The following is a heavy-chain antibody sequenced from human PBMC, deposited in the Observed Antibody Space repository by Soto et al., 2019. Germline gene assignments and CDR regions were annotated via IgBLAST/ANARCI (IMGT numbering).Heavy chain of an antibody. Sequence: PSETLSLTCAVYGGSFSGYYWSWIRQPPGKGLEWIGEINHSGSTNYNPSLKSRVTISVDTSKNQFSLKLSSVTAADTAVYYCTRVRLRYFDWPRAGTFDYWGQGTLVTVS. D-gene: IGHD3-9*01. V-gene: IGHV4-34*01. CDR1: GGSFSGYY. J-gene: IGHJ4*02. CDR3: TRVRLRYFDWPRAGTFDY. CDR2: INHSGST.